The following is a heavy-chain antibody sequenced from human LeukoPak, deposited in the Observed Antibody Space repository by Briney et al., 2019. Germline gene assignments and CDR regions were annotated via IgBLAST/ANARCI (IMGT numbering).Heavy chain of an antibody. CDR1: GFTFSSYE. J-gene: IGHJ4*02. V-gene: IGHV3-48*03. D-gene: IGHD3-22*01. Sequence: GGSLRLSCAASGFTFSSYEMNWVRQAPGKGLEWVPYISSSGSTIYYADSVKGRFTISRDNAKNSLYLQMNSLRAEDTAVYYCARPLGFYDSTFDYWGQGTLVTVSS. CDR3: ARPLGFYDSTFDY. CDR2: ISSSGSTI.